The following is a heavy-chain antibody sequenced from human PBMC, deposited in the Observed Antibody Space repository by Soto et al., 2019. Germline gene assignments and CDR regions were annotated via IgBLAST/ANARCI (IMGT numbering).Heavy chain of an antibody. D-gene: IGHD3-10*01. V-gene: IGHV4-59*13. CDR2: IYYSGST. CDR3: ARERNSYGSGSYPDY. CDR1: VGHFSGYD. J-gene: IGHJ4*02. Sequence: SSTLSLTFWCYVGHFSGYDCSWIRQPPGKGLEWIGYIYYSGSTNYNPSLKSRVTISVDTSKHPFSLKLSSVTAADTAVYYCARERNSYGSGSYPDYWGQGTLVTVSS.